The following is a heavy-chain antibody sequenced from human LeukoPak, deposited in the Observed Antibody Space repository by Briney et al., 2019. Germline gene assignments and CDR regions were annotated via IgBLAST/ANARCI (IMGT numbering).Heavy chain of an antibody. V-gene: IGHV1-2*02. CDR1: GYTFTGYY. CDR2: INPNSGYT. J-gene: IGHJ4*02. Sequence: ASVKVSCKASGYTFTGYYMQWVRQAPGQGPEWMGWINPNSGYTNYAQKFQGRVTMTRDKSISTAYMELSRLRSDDTAMYYCARDPSGDSSGYPLDYWGQGTLVTVSS. CDR3: ARDPSGDSSGYPLDY. D-gene: IGHD3-22*01.